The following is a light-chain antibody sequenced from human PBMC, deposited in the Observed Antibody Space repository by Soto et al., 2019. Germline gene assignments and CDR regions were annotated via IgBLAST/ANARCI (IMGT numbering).Light chain of an antibody. Sequence: QSVLTQPASVSGSPGQSIAISCTETASDVGGYNYVSWYQQYPGKAPKLMIYEVSNRPSGVSNRFSGSKSGNTASLTISGLQSEDEADHYCSSYTNRNTRVFGTGTKVTVL. V-gene: IGLV2-14*01. CDR3: SSYTNRNTRV. CDR1: ASDVGGYNY. CDR2: EVS. J-gene: IGLJ1*01.